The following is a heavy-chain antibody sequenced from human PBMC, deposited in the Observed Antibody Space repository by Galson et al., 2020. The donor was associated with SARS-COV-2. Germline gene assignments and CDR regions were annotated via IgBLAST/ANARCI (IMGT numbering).Heavy chain of an antibody. CDR2: FSGRGRST. CDR3: AKDPSSSWYVWFDP. D-gene: IGHD6-13*01. Sequence: GESLKISCAAPGFTFSSYAMSWVRQAPGTGLEWVSAFSGRGRSTYHAHPVKGRFTIPSDNSNNTLYLPMNSLGAEDTAVYYCAKDPSSSWYVWFDPWGQGTLVTVSS. J-gene: IGHJ5*02. V-gene: IGHV3-23*01. CDR1: GFTFSSYA.